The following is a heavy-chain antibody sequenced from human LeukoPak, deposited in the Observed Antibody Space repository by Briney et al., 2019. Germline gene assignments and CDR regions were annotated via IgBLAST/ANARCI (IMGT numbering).Heavy chain of an antibody. CDR2: IYTSGST. CDR3: ARAIGDYVWGSYRYDY. D-gene: IGHD3-16*02. CDR1: GGSISSYY. Sequence: PSQTLSLTCTVSGGSISSYYWSWIRQPAGKGLEWIGRIYTSGSTNYNPSLKSRVTMSVDTSKNQFSLKLSSVTAADTAVYYCARAIGDYVWGSYRYDYWGQGTLVTVSS. J-gene: IGHJ4*02. V-gene: IGHV4-4*07.